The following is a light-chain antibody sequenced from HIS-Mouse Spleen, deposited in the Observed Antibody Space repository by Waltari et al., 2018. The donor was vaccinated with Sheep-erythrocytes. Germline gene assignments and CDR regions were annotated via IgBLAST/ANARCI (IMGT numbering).Light chain of an antibody. J-gene: IGLJ3*02. Sequence: QSALTQPASVSGSPGQSITIPCTGTRSKCGRYYLFFLYQQHPGKAPKLMIYEGSKRPSGVSNRFSGSKSGNTASLTISGLQAEDEADYYCCSYAGSSTPWVFGGGTKLTVL. V-gene: IGLV2-23*01. CDR1: RSKCGRYYL. CDR3: CSYAGSSTPWV. CDR2: EGS.